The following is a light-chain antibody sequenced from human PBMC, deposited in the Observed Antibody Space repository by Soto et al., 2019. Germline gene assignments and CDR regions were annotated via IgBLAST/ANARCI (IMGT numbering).Light chain of an antibody. CDR2: GAS. J-gene: IGKJ1*01. Sequence: MTQSPATLSVSPGERATLSCRASQSVSSNLAWYQQKPGQAPRLLIYGASTRAPGIPARFSGSGSGTEFTLTISSLQSEDFAVYYCQQYNNWPPKWTFGRGTKVDIK. CDR3: QQYNNWPPKWT. V-gene: IGKV3-15*01. CDR1: QSVSSN.